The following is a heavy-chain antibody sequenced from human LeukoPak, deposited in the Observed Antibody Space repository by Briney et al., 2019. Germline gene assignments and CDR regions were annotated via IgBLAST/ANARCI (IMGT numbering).Heavy chain of an antibody. Sequence: ASVKVSCKASGYTFTAYYVHWVRQAPGQGLEWMGIIHPSGGSTSNAQKFQGRVTMTRGTSTSTVYMEVSSLRSEDTAVYYCARDREAAAGTGGLFGYWGQGTLVTVSS. CDR1: GYTFTAYY. J-gene: IGHJ4*02. CDR2: IHPSGGST. CDR3: ARDREAAAGTGGLFGY. V-gene: IGHV1-46*01. D-gene: IGHD6-13*01.